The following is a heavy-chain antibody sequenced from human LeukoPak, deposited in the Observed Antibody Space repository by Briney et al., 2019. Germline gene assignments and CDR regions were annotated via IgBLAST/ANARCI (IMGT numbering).Heavy chain of an antibody. CDR3: ARLLVPANIAARGYYYMDV. Sequence: SETLSLTCTVSGDSLSGDYWSWIRQPPGKGLEWIGYVYYSGSTNRNPSLQSRVSLSVDTSKNQFSLTLRYVTAADTAVYYCARLLVPANIAARGYYYMDVWGKGTTVTVSS. D-gene: IGHD2-2*01. CDR1: GDSLSGDY. CDR2: VYYSGST. V-gene: IGHV4-59*08. J-gene: IGHJ6*03.